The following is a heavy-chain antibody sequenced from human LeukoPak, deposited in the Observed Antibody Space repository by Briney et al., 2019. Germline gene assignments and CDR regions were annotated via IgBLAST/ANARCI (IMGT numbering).Heavy chain of an antibody. J-gene: IGHJ4*02. D-gene: IGHD1-26*01. CDR3: AKDRWELKTSTFHY. Sequence: PGGSLRLSCAASGFTFSSYAMSWVHQAPGKGLEWVSGISASGGSTYYADSVKGRFTISRDNSKNTLFLQMNSLRAEDTAVYYCAKDRWELKTSTFHYWGQGTLVTVSS. CDR1: GFTFSSYA. CDR2: ISASGGST. V-gene: IGHV3-23*01.